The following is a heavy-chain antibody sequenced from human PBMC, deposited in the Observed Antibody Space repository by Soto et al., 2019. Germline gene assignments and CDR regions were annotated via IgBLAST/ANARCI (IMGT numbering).Heavy chain of an antibody. V-gene: IGHV1-3*01. CDR1: GYTFTSYA. Sequence: ASVKVSCKASGYTFTSYAMHWVRQAPGQRLEWMGWINAGNGNTKYSQKFQGRVTITRDTSASTAYMELSSLRSEDTAVYYGAREGIAAAGSSYYYYGMDVWGQGTTVTVSS. CDR2: INAGNGNT. CDR3: AREGIAAAGSSYYYYGMDV. J-gene: IGHJ6*02. D-gene: IGHD6-13*01.